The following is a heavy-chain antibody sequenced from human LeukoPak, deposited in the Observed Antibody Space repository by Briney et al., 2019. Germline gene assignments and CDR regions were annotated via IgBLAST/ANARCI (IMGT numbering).Heavy chain of an antibody. D-gene: IGHD3-10*01. CDR3: ARHYQGSGINWFDP. J-gene: IGHJ5*02. CDR1: GDSISSSSYY. V-gene: IGHV4-39*01. CDR2: IYNSGST. Sequence: PSETLSLTCTVSGDSISSSSYYWGWIRQPPGKGLEWIGSIYNSGSTYYNPSLKSRVTISVDTSKNQFSLNLYSVTAADTAVYYCARHYQGSGINWFDPWGQGTLVTVSS.